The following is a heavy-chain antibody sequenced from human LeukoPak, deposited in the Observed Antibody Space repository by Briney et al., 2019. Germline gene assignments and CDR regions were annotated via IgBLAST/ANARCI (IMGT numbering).Heavy chain of an antibody. D-gene: IGHD3-22*01. V-gene: IGHV3-23*01. CDR3: AKALSGYFDS. CDR2: LSASGSST. CDR1: GFTFSSSA. J-gene: IGHJ4*02. Sequence: GGSLRLSCAASGFTFSSSAMSWVRQAPGKGLEWVSTLSASGSSTYYADSVKGRLTISRDKSKNTLYLQLNSLRAEDTAVYYCAKALSGYFDSWGQGTLVTVSS.